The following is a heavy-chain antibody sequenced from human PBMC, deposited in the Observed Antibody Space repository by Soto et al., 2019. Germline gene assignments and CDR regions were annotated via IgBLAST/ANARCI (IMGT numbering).Heavy chain of an antibody. CDR2: TNPKSGNT. CDR3: ARTHGDLDY. J-gene: IGHJ4*02. Sequence: QVQLVQSGAEVKKPGASVKVSCKASGYIFTSYDINWERQATGQGLEWMGWTNPKSGNTGYAQKFQGRITMTRDSSISTAYMVLNSLRSDDTAIYYCARTHGDLDYWGQGTLVTVSS. D-gene: IGHD4-17*01. CDR1: GYIFTSYD. V-gene: IGHV1-8*01.